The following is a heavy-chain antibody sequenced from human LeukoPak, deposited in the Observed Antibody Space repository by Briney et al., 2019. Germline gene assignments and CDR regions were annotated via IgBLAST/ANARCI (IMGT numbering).Heavy chain of an antibody. CDR3: ARGASLAVGDY. CDR2: ISSSSSTI. Sequence: PGGSLRLSCAASGFTFSSYSMNWVRQAPGKGLEWVSYISSSSSTIYYADSVKGRFTISRDNAKNSLYLQMNSLRAEDTAVYYCARGASLAVGDYWGQGTLVTVSS. J-gene: IGHJ4*02. D-gene: IGHD6-19*01. CDR1: GFTFSSYS. V-gene: IGHV3-48*04.